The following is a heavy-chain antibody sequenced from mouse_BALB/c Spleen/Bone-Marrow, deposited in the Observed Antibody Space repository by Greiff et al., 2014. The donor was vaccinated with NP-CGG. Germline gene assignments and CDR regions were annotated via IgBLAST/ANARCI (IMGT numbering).Heavy chain of an antibody. CDR2: INPDSSTI. CDR1: GFDFSRYW. D-gene: IGHD1-1*01. CDR3: ARQDYYGYLNY. Sequence: EVMLVESGGGLVQPGGSLKLSCAASGFDFSRYWMSWVRQAPGKGLEWIGEINPDSSTINYTPSLKDKFIISRDNAKNTLYPRLNKVRSEDTALYYCARQDYYGYLNYWGQGTTLTVSS. V-gene: IGHV4-1*02. J-gene: IGHJ2*01.